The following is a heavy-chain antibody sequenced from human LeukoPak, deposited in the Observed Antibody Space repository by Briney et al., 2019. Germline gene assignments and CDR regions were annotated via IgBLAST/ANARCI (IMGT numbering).Heavy chain of an antibody. J-gene: IGHJ5*02. D-gene: IGHD3-10*01. CDR1: GGSLSSGSYY. CDR3: AGSNYDNWFDP. V-gene: IGHV4-39*01. Sequence: SETLSLTCTVSGGSLSSGSYYCGWIRQPPGKGLEGIGSIYHSGNTYYNTSLKSRVTLSVDTSKNPFSLKLSSVTAADTDVYYCAGSNYDNWFDPCGQGTLVSVSS. CDR2: IYHSGNT.